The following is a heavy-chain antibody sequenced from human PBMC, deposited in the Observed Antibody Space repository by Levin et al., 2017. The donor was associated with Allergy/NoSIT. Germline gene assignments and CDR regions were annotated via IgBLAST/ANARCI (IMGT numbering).Heavy chain of an antibody. D-gene: IGHD3-22*01. Sequence: GGSLRLSCAASGFTFSSYGMHWVRQAPGKGLEWVAVISYDGSNKYYADSVKGRFTISRDNSKNTLYLQMNSLRAEDTAVYYCAKAYYYDSSGYYPPDAFDIWGQGTMVTVSS. J-gene: IGHJ3*02. V-gene: IGHV3-30*18. CDR2: ISYDGSNK. CDR3: AKAYYYDSSGYYPPDAFDI. CDR1: GFTFSSYG.